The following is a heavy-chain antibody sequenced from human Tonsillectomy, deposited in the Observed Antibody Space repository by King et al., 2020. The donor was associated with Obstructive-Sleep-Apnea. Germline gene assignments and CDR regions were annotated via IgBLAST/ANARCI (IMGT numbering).Heavy chain of an antibody. J-gene: IGHJ1*01. CDR1: GVSVSSGSYY. CDR2: IYYSGST. D-gene: IGHD4-17*01. CDR3: ASQMTTVTTEYFQH. Sequence: VQLVESGPGLVKPSETLSLTCTVSGVSVSSGSYYWSWIRQPPGKGLEWIGYIYYSGSTNYNPSLKSRVTISVDTSKNQFSLKLSSVTAADTAVYYCASQMTTVTTEYFQHWGQGTLVTVSS. V-gene: IGHV4-61*01.